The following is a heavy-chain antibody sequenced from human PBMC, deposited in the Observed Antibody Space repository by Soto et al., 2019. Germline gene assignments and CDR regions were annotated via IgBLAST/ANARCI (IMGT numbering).Heavy chain of an antibody. CDR2: ISGRGGGT. CDR3: AKSRGSGSYFSPSESFEF. CDR1: GFTFSSYA. V-gene: IGHV3-23*01. J-gene: IGHJ3*01. Sequence: EVQLLDSGGGLVQPGGSLRLSCAASGFTFSSYAMSWVRQAPGKGLELVASISGRGGGTYYADAVKGRFTISRDNSKNTLFRQMNRLRAEETAVYYCAKSRGSGSYFSPSESFEFWGQGTMVTVSS. D-gene: IGHD3-10*01.